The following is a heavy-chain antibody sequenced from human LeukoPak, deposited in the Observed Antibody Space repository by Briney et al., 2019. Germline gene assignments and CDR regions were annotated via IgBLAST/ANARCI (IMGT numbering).Heavy chain of an antibody. Sequence: GGSLRLSCAASGLTFSSYAMSWVRQAPGKGLEWVSVISGSGDSTYYADSVKGRFTISRDNSKDTLYLQMNSLRAEDTALYYCATDLVPAAMIDAFDIWGQGTMVTVSS. CDR3: ATDLVPAAMIDAFDI. CDR1: GLTFSSYA. D-gene: IGHD2-2*01. J-gene: IGHJ3*02. V-gene: IGHV3-23*01. CDR2: ISGSGDST.